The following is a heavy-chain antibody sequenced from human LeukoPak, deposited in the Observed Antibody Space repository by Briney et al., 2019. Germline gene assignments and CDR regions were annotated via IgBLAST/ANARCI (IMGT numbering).Heavy chain of an antibody. V-gene: IGHV4-34*01. CDR1: GGSFSGYY. CDR2: INHSGST. CDR3: ARDSYYDFWSGYGYYYGMDV. J-gene: IGHJ6*02. D-gene: IGHD3-3*01. Sequence: SETLSLTCAVYGGSFSGYYWSWIRQPPGKGLEWIGEINHSGSTNYNPSLKSRVTISVDTSKNQFSLKLTSVTAEDTAVYYCARDSYYDFWSGYGYYYGMDVWGQGTTVTVSS.